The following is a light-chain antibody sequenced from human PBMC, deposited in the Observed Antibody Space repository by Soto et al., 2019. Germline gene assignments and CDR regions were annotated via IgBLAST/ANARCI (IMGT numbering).Light chain of an antibody. CDR1: QSVSSK. CDR2: GAS. Sequence: EIVMTQSPATLSVSPGERATLSCRASQSVSSKLGWYQQKPGQAPRFLIYGASIRATGIPARFSGSGSGTEFTLTISSLQSEDFAVYYCQQYNNWPRTFGPGTKVDIK. V-gene: IGKV3-15*01. J-gene: IGKJ3*01. CDR3: QQYNNWPRT.